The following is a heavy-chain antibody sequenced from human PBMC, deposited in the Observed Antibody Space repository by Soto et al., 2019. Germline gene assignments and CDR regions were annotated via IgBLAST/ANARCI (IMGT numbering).Heavy chain of an antibody. CDR1: GYTFTSYA. CDR3: ARQGITTAGYGMDV. Sequence: ASVKVSCKASGYTFTSYAMHWVRQAPGQRLEWMGWINVGNGNTKYSQKFQGRVTITRDTSASTAYMELSSLRSEDTAVYYCARQGITTAGYGMDVWGQGTTVTVSS. CDR2: INVGNGNT. D-gene: IGHD3-3*01. J-gene: IGHJ6*02. V-gene: IGHV1-3*01.